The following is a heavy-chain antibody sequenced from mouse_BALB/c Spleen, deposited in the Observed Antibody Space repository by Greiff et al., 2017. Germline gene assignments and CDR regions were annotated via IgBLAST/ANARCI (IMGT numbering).Heavy chain of an antibody. D-gene: IGHD1-1*01. CDR1: GFNIKDYY. CDR3: NAYYGSSPSYAMDY. Sequence: EVKVVESGAELVRSGASVKLSCTASGFNIKDYYMHWVKQRPEQGLEWIGWIDPENGDTEYAPKFQGKATITADTSSNTAYLQLSSLTSEDTAVYYCNAYYGSSPSYAMDYWGQGTSVTVSS. V-gene: IGHV14-4*02. CDR2: IDPENGDT. J-gene: IGHJ4*01.